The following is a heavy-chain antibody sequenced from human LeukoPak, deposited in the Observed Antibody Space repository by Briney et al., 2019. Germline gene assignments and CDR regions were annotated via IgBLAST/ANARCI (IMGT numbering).Heavy chain of an antibody. CDR1: GFTFSSYA. CDR3: AGDYYDTDY. CDR2: ISGSGGST. V-gene: IGHV3-23*01. D-gene: IGHD3-22*01. J-gene: IGHJ4*02. Sequence: GGSLRLSCAASGFTFSSYAMRWVGQAPGKGLEWVSAISGSGGSTYYADSVKGRFTISRDNSKNTLYLQMNSLRAEDTAVYYCAGDYYDTDYWGQGTLVTVSS.